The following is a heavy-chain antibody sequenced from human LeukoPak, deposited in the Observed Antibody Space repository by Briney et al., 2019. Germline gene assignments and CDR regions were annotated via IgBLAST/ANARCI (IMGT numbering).Heavy chain of an antibody. V-gene: IGHV4-31*03. CDR1: GGSISSGGYY. J-gene: IGHJ4*02. D-gene: IGHD3/OR15-3a*01. CDR3: ARDPRYGLGNDY. CDR2: IYYSGRT. Sequence: SETLSLTCTVSGGSISSGGYYWSWIRQHPGKGVEWIGYIYYSGRTYYNPSLKSRVTISVDTSKNQFSLRLSSVTAADTTVYYCARDPRYGLGNDYWGQGTLVTVSS.